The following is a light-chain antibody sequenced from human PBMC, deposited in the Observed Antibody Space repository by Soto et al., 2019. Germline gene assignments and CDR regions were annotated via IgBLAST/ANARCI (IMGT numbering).Light chain of an antibody. CDR3: QQYGSSPPGFT. CDR1: QSVSSTY. J-gene: IGKJ3*01. V-gene: IGKV3-20*01. CDR2: GAS. Sequence: PGERATLSCRASQSVSSTYFAWYRQKPGQSPSLLIYGASNRATGVPDRFSGSGSVTDFALTISSLDPEDFAVYYCQQYGSSPPGFTFGPGTTVEMK.